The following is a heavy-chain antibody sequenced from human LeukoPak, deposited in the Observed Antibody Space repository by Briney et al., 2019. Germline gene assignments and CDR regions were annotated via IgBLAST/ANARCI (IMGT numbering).Heavy chain of an antibody. D-gene: IGHD1-26*01. CDR3: ARGIGPLRSPMDV. Sequence: SETLSLTCAVYGGSFSGYYWSWIRQPPGKGLEWIGEINHSGSTNYNPSLKSRVTISVDTSKNQFSLKLSSVTAADTAVCYCARGIGPLRSPMDVWGKGTTVTVSS. CDR2: INHSGST. CDR1: GGSFSGYY. J-gene: IGHJ6*03. V-gene: IGHV4-34*01.